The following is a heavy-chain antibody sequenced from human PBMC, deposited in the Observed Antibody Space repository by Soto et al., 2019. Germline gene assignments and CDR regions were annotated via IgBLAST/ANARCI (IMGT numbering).Heavy chain of an antibody. Sequence: SEALSPPSPRSGGSLRRRNSYTGWGRPPPGKGLEWIGSIYYSGSTYYNPSLKSRVTISVDTSKNQFSLKLSSVTAADTAVYYCARHSYYYGSTYGCWLDPWGQGTLVTVPQ. CDR1: GGSLRRRNSY. D-gene: IGHD3-10*01. J-gene: IGHJ5*02. CDR3: ARHSYYYGSTYGCWLDP. CDR2: IYYSGST. V-gene: IGHV4-39*01.